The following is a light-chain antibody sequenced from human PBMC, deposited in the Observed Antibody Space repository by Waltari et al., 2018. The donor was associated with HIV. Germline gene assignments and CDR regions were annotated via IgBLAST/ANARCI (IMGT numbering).Light chain of an antibody. Sequence: DIVMTQTPLSLPVTPGEPASIPCRSSQSLLKSVGKNYLDWYQQKPGQSPQLLIYFGSNRATGVPERFSGSGSGTDFTLKISRVEAEDIGIYYCMQESQIPFSFGQGTKLVIK. CDR1: QSLLKSVGKNY. V-gene: IGKV2-28*01. J-gene: IGKJ2*03. CDR2: FGS. CDR3: MQESQIPFS.